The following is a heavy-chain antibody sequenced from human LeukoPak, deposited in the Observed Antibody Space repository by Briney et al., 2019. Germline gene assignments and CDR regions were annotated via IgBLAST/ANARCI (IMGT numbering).Heavy chain of an antibody. CDR1: GFTFTSYT. CDR3: AREMNDRELDFFYGMDV. V-gene: IGHV3-21*01. J-gene: IGHJ6*02. D-gene: IGHD1-1*01. Sequence: KSGGFLRLSCATSGFTFTSYTMNWVRQAPGKGLEWVSSISSSSSDISYADSVKGRFAISRDNAKNFVYVQMSSLRAEDTAVYFCAREMNDRELDFFYGMDVWGQGTTVTVSS. CDR2: ISSSSSDI.